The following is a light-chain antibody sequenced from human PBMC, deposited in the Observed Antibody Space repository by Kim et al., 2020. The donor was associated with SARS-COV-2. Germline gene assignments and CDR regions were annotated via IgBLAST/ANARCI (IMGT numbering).Light chain of an antibody. CDR2: DES. Sequence: CASVGDRVTITCQASQGIRNFLNWDQQKQGKAPKLLIYDESSLETGVPSRFSGGASGTQFTLTISSLRPEDIGTYYCQQYGDLPTFGGGTTVEI. CDR1: QGIRNF. CDR3: QQYGDLPT. V-gene: IGKV1-33*01. J-gene: IGKJ4*01.